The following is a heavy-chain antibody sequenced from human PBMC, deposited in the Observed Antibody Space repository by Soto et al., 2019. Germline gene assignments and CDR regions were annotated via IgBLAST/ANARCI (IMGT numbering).Heavy chain of an antibody. V-gene: IGHV3-23*01. CDR3: AKDRGSSWYESSMYYFDY. D-gene: IGHD6-13*01. J-gene: IGHJ4*02. CDR1: GFTFSSYA. CDR2: ISGSGGST. Sequence: PGGSLRLSCAASGFTFSSYAMSWVRQAPGKGLEWVSAISGSGGSTYYADSVKGRFTISRDNSKNTLYLQMNSLRAEDTAVYYCAKDRGSSWYESSMYYFDYWGQGTLVTVSS.